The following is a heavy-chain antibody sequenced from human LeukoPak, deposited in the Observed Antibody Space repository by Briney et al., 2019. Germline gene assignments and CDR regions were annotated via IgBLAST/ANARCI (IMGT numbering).Heavy chain of an antibody. CDR3: AREGYSSSPRCYYGMDV. CDR2: INPNSGGT. Sequence: ASVKVSCKASGYTFTGYYIHWVRQAPGQGLEWMGWINPNSGGTNYAQKFQGWVTMTRDTSISTAYMELSRLRSDDTAVYYCAREGYSSSPRCYYGMDVWGQGTTVTVSS. J-gene: IGHJ6*02. V-gene: IGHV1-2*04. CDR1: GYTFTGYY. D-gene: IGHD6-13*01.